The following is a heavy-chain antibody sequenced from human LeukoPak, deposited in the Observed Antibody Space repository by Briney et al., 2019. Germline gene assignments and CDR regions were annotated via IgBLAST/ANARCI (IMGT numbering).Heavy chain of an antibody. CDR1: GFTFSNDG. J-gene: IGHJ4*02. CDR3: ARDGVALY. CDR2: INSRSSDI. Sequence: GGSLRLSCAASGFTFSNDGMSWARQAPGKRPEWISYINSRSSDIHYADSVRGRFTIYRDNVKNSLFLQMNSLRVEDTAVYFCARDGVALYWGQGTLVTVSS. V-gene: IGHV3-48*01. D-gene: IGHD2-15*01.